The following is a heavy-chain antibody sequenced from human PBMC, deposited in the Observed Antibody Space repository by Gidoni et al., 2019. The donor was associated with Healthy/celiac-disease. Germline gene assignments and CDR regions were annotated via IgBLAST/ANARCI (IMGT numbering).Heavy chain of an antibody. J-gene: IGHJ6*03. CDR3: ATQRSYYYYYMDV. Sequence: EVQLVESGGGLVKPGGSLRLSCAASGFTFSSYSMNWVRQAPGKGLEWVSSISSSSSYIYYADSVKGRFTISRDNAKNSLYLQMNSLRAEDTAVYYCATQRSYYYYYMDVWGKGTTVTVSS. V-gene: IGHV3-21*01. CDR1: GFTFSSYS. CDR2: ISSSSSYI.